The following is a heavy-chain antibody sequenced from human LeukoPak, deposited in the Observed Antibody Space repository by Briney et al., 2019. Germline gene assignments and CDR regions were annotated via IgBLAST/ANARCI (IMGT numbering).Heavy chain of an antibody. CDR3: AKHGGTYSSSRYDS. J-gene: IGHJ5*01. D-gene: IGHD3-16*01. Sequence: GESLKISCKASGYSFTSHWIGWLRQMPGGGLEWMVIGFPGDSGSRYNPSFQGQVRTTPDHPISTAYLQWTSLKASDTPIYYCAKHGGTYSSSRYDSWGQGTLVTVFS. CDR1: GYSFTSHW. V-gene: IGHV5-51*01. CDR2: GFPGDSGS.